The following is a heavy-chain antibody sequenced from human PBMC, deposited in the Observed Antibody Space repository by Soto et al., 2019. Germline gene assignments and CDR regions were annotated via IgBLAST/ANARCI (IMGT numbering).Heavy chain of an antibody. CDR3: ARGAALPYYYYGMDV. CDR2: MNPNSGNT. Sequence: ASVNVSCKSSGYTFTSYYINWGRQATGQGLEWMGWMNPNSGNTGYAQKFQGRVTMTRNTSISTAYMELSSLRSEDTAVYYCARGAALPYYYYGMDVWGQGTTVTVS. J-gene: IGHJ6*02. CDR1: GYTFTSYY. V-gene: IGHV1-8*01. D-gene: IGHD6-25*01.